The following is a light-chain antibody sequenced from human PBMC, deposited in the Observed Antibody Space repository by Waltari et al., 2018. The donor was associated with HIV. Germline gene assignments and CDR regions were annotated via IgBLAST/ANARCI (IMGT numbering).Light chain of an antibody. CDR1: SSDVVGYKY. J-gene: IGLJ2*01. CDR2: EVS. Sequence: QSALTQPASVSGSPGQSITISCTGTSSDVVGYKYVSWYQQHPGKAPKLIIYEVSNRPSLISKRFSGSKSGNAASLTISGLQAEDESDYFCSSYTNTNILIFGGGTKLTVL. CDR3: SSYTNTNILI. V-gene: IGLV2-14*01.